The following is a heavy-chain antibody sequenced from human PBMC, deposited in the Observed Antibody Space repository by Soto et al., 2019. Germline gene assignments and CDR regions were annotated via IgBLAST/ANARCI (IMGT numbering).Heavy chain of an antibody. D-gene: IGHD6-19*01. CDR3: ARGGAVAVTGY. V-gene: IGHV4-59*12. CDR2: IYDSGST. J-gene: IGHJ4*02. Sequence: SETLSLTCTVSGASFSHFYWSWIRQAPGKGLEWLGYIYDSGSTTYNPSVKSRVTMSVDTSKTQFSLDLGSVTAADTAVYYCARGGAVAVTGYWGQGTLVTVSS. CDR1: GASFSHFY.